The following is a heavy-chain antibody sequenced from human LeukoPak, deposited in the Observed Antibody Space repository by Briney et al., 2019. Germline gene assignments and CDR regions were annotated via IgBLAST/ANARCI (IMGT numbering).Heavy chain of an antibody. CDR2: ISTSGSTI. J-gene: IGHJ3*02. CDR1: GFTFSSYE. CDR3: ARDYYYDSSGYYDAFDI. V-gene: IGHV3-48*03. Sequence: GGSLRLSCAASGFTFSSYEMHWVRQAPGKGLEWVSYISTSGSTIYYADSVKGRFTISRDNAKNSLYLQMNSLRAEDTAVYYCARDYYYDSSGYYDAFDIWGQGTMATVSS. D-gene: IGHD3-22*01.